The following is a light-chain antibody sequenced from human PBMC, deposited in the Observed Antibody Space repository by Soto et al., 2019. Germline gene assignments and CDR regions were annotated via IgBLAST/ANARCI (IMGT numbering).Light chain of an antibody. J-gene: IGKJ4*01. CDR1: QSVSSSY. V-gene: IGKV3-20*01. CDR2: GAS. Sequence: EIVLTQSPGTLSLSPGERATLSCRASQSVSSSYLAWYQQKPGQAPRLLIYGASSRATGIPDRFSGSGSGTDFTLTISRLEPADFAVYYCQQYGSSPLTFGGGTEVEIK. CDR3: QQYGSSPLT.